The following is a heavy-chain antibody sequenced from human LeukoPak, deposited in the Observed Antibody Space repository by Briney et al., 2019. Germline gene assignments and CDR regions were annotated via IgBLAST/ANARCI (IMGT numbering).Heavy chain of an antibody. D-gene: IGHD3-10*01. V-gene: IGHV1-2*02. CDR1: GYTFTGYY. Sequence: ASVKVSCKASGYTFTGYYMHWVRQAPGQGLEWMGWINPNSGGTNYAQKFQGRVTMTRDTSISTAYMELSRLRSDDTAVYYCAKDPPHIWFGERGYMDVWGKGTTVTVSS. CDR2: INPNSGGT. J-gene: IGHJ6*03. CDR3: AKDPPHIWFGERGYMDV.